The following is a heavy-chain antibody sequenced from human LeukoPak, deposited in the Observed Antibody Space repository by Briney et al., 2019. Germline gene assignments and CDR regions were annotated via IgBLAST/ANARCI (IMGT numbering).Heavy chain of an antibody. Sequence: SGGSLRLSCAASGFTFSSYAMHWVRQAPGKGLEWVAVISYDGSKKYYADPAKGRFNISSDKSKNTLYLQMNSLRAEDTAAYYCAKDAVRGSGRINWFDTWGQGTLVTVSS. CDR3: AKDAVRGSGRINWFDT. V-gene: IGHV3-30-3*01. J-gene: IGHJ5*02. CDR2: ISYDGSKK. CDR1: GFTFSSYA. D-gene: IGHD3-10*01.